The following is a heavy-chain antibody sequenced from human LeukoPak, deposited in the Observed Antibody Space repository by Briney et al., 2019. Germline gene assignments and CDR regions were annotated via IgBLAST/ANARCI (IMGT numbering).Heavy chain of an antibody. J-gene: IGHJ3*02. D-gene: IGHD3-16*02. CDR2: ISPYNGNT. V-gene: IGHV1-18*01. CDR1: GYILTRYS. Sequence: ASVNVSCKASGYILTRYSISWVRQAPGQGLEWMGWISPYNGNTNYAQKLQGRVTMTADTSTSTAYMDLWNLRSDDTAMYYCARDYQGFDIWGQGTLVTVSS. CDR3: ARDYQGFDI.